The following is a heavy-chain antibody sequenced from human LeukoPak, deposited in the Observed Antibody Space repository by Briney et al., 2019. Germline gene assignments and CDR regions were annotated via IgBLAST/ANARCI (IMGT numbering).Heavy chain of an antibody. Sequence: GGSLRLSCAASGFNVSSNYMSWVRQAPGKGLEWVSAISGSGGSTYYADSVKGRFTISRDNSKNTLYLQMNSLRAEDTAVYYCAKGWWELPPFDYWGQGTLVTVSS. V-gene: IGHV3-23*01. J-gene: IGHJ4*02. CDR2: ISGSGGST. CDR1: GFNVSSNY. CDR3: AKGWWELPPFDY. D-gene: IGHD1-26*01.